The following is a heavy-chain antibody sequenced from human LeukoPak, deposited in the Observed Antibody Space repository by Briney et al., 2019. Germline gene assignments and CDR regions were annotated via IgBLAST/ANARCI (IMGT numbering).Heavy chain of an antibody. CDR1: GFTFSSYA. CDR2: ISYDGSNK. Sequence: GRSLRLSCAASGFTFSSYAMHWVRQAPGKGLEWVAVISYDGSNKYYADSVKGRFTISRDSSKNTLYLQMNSLRAEDTAVYYCARLDIVLIGGLDPWGQGTLVTVSS. V-gene: IGHV3-30-3*01. D-gene: IGHD2-8*01. J-gene: IGHJ5*02. CDR3: ARLDIVLIGGLDP.